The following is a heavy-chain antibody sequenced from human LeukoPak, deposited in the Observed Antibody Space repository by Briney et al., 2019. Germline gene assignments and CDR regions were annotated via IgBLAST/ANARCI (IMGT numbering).Heavy chain of an antibody. Sequence: GESLKISCKGSGYSFTSYWIGWVRQMPGKGLEWMGIIYPGDSDTRYSPSLQGQVTISADKSISTAYLQWSSLKASDTAMYYCARHISHSSSWSRFDPWGQGTLVTVSS. J-gene: IGHJ5*02. V-gene: IGHV5-51*01. CDR2: IYPGDSDT. CDR1: GYSFTSYW. CDR3: ARHISHSSSWSRFDP. D-gene: IGHD6-13*01.